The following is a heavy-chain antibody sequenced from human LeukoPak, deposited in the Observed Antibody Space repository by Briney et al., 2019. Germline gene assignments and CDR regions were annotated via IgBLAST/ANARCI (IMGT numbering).Heavy chain of an antibody. CDR3: ARAPYYYDSSGEGV. D-gene: IGHD3-22*01. Sequence: SETLSLTCTVSGGSISSYYWSWIRQPPGKGLEWIEYIYYSGSTNYNPSLKSRVTISADTSKNQFSLKLSSVTAADTAVYYCARAPYYYDSSGEGVWGQGTLVTVSS. V-gene: IGHV4-59*01. CDR1: GGSISSYY. J-gene: IGHJ4*02. CDR2: IYYSGST.